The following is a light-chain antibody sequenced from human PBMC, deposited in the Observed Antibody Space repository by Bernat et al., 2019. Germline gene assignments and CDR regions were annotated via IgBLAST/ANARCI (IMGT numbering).Light chain of an antibody. J-gene: IGKJ1*01. CDR3: QQYDNWPLT. V-gene: IGKV3-15*01. CDR1: QGVNSN. CDR2: GAF. Sequence: EIVMTRSPATLSLSPGERATLSCRASQGVNSNLAWYQQKPDQAPRLLIFGAFSRATGIPARFGGSGSGTEFTLTISSLQSEDFAVYYCQQYDNWPLTFGQGTKVEFK.